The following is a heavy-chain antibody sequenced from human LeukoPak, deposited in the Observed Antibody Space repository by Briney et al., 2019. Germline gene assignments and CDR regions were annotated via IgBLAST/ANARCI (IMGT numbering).Heavy chain of an antibody. D-gene: IGHD3-22*01. CDR1: GGSFSGYY. CDR3: AKSSGYYPRTFDY. J-gene: IGHJ4*02. Sequence: SETLSLTCAVYGGSFSGYYWSWIRQPPGKGLEWIGEINHSGSTNYNPSLKSRVTISVDTSKNQFSLKLSSVTAADTAVYYCAKSSGYYPRTFDYWGQGTLVTVSS. CDR2: INHSGST. V-gene: IGHV4-34*01.